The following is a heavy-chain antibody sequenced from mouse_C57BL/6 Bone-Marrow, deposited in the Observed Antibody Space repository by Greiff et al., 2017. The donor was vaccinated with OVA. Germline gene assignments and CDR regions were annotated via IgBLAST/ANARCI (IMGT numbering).Heavy chain of an antibody. V-gene: IGHV5-4*01. CDR3: AREGWLLPYNY. Sequence: EVKLVESGGGLVKPGGSLKLSCAASGFTFSSYAMSWVRQTPEKRLEWVATISDGGSYTYYPDNVKGRFTISRDNAKNNLYLQMSHLKSEDTAMYYCAREGWLLPYNYWGQGTSVTVSS. D-gene: IGHD2-3*01. CDR1: GFTFSSYA. J-gene: IGHJ4*01. CDR2: ISDGGSYT.